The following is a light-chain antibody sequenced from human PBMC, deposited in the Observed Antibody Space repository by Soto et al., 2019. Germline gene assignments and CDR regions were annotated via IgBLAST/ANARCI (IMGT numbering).Light chain of an antibody. V-gene: IGKV3-11*01. CDR2: DAS. CDR3: QQYNSYPWT. Sequence: EIVLTQSAATLSLSPGERATLSCRTSQSVSNYLAWYQQKPGQAPRLLMYDASNRATGIPARFSGSGSGTDFTLTISSLEPEDFAVYYCQQYNSYPWTFGQGTKVDIK. J-gene: IGKJ1*01. CDR1: QSVSNY.